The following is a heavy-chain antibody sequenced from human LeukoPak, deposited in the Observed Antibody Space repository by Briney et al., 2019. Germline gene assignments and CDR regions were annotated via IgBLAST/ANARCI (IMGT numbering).Heavy chain of an antibody. Sequence: GGSLRLSCAASGFTFSNDWMHWVRQAPGKGLVWVSRIRFDGSSTNYADFVKGRFTISRDNAKNSLYLQMNSLRAEDTAVYYCARERALAGIDYWGQGTLVTVSS. V-gene: IGHV3-74*01. CDR3: ARERALAGIDY. CDR2: IRFDGSST. CDR1: GFTFSNDW. J-gene: IGHJ4*02.